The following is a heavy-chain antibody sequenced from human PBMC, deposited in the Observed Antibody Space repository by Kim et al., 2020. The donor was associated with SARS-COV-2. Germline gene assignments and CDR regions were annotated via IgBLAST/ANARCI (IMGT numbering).Heavy chain of an antibody. V-gene: IGHV3-23*01. CDR3: STRRSYSHDY. CDR2: LGGDDST. J-gene: IGHJ4*02. Sequence: GGSLRLSCAASGITFSSSALSWVRQTPGKGLEWVSTLGGDDSTFYADSVRGRFTISRDNSKNTLRLQVNSLRAEDTAIYYCSTRRSYSHDYWGQGTLVTVSS. CDR1: GITFSSSA. D-gene: IGHD2-21*01.